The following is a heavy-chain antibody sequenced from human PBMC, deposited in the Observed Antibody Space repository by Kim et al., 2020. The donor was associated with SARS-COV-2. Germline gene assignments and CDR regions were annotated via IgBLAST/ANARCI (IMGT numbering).Heavy chain of an antibody. V-gene: IGHV4-59*01. D-gene: IGHD2-2*01. CDR1: GGSISSYY. Sequence: SETLSLTCTVSGGSISSYYWSWIRQPPGKGLEWIGYIYYSGSTNYNPSLKSRVTISVDTSKNQFSLKLSSVTAADTAVYYCARGVGYCSSTSCYAPSYYYYGMDVWGQGTTVTVSS. CDR3: ARGVGYCSSTSCYAPSYYYYGMDV. J-gene: IGHJ6*02. CDR2: IYYSGST.